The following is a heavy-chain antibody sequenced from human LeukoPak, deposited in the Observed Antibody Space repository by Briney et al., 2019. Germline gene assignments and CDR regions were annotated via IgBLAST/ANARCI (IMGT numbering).Heavy chain of an antibody. CDR2: MYTGGTT. CDR1: GFTVSGTH. Sequence: GGSLRLSCAASGFTVSGTHMSWVRQAPGKGLEWVSAMYTGGTTYYADSVTGRFTVSRDTSRNTLFLHMNSLRAEDTAVYYCAKDEATSGGGLASWGQGTLVIVSS. J-gene: IGHJ5*01. V-gene: IGHV3-53*01. CDR3: AKDEATSGGGLAS. D-gene: IGHD3-16*01.